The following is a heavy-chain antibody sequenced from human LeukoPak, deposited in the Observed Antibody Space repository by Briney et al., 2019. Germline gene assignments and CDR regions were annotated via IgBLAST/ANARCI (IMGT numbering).Heavy chain of an antibody. Sequence: GGSLRLSCAASGFTFSSYAMSWVRQAPGKGLEWVSAISGSGGSTYYADSVKGLFTISRDNSKNTLYLQMNSLRAEDTAVYYCAKDMRFDWTPYYFDYWGQGTLVTVSS. V-gene: IGHV3-23*01. D-gene: IGHD3-9*01. J-gene: IGHJ4*02. CDR2: ISGSGGST. CDR1: GFTFSSYA. CDR3: AKDMRFDWTPYYFDY.